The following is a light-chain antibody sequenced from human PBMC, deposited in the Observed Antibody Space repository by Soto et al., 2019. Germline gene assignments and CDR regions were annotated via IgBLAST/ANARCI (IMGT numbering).Light chain of an antibody. CDR1: RSNIESKP. J-gene: IGLJ1*01. V-gene: IGLV1-44*01. Sequence: TQHPTASGTTGERVIIFCSRSRSNIESKPVNWYKQLPGTAPKLLIYNINERPSGVPDRFSGSRSGASASLAISGLQSEDEADYYCATWYDSLNIYVFGTGTKVTVL. CDR3: ATWYDSLNIYV. CDR2: NIN.